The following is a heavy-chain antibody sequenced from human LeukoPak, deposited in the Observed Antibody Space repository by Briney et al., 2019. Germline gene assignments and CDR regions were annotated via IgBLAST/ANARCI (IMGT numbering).Heavy chain of an antibody. Sequence: GASVKVSCKASGYTFTSYGISWVRQAPGQGLEWMGWISAYNGNTNYAQKLQGRVTMTTDTSTSTAYMELRSLRSDDTAVYYCARDGSRAAAGAPSRYGMDVWGQGTTVTVSS. CDR2: ISAYNGNT. CDR1: GYTFTSYG. V-gene: IGHV1-18*01. J-gene: IGHJ6*02. D-gene: IGHD6-13*01. CDR3: ARDGSRAAAGAPSRYGMDV.